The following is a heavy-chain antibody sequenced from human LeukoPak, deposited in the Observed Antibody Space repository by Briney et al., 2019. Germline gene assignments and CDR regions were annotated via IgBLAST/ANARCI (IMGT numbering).Heavy chain of an antibody. V-gene: IGHV3-21*01. CDR3: ARDRHDFWSGYTDY. CDR2: ISSSSSYI. D-gene: IGHD3-3*01. Sequence: PGGSLRLSCAASGFTFSSYSMNWVRQAPGKGLEWVSSISSSSSYIYYADSVKGRFTISRDNAKNSLYLQMNSLRAEDTAVYYCARDRHDFWSGYTDYWGQGTLVTVSS. CDR1: GFTFSSYS. J-gene: IGHJ4*02.